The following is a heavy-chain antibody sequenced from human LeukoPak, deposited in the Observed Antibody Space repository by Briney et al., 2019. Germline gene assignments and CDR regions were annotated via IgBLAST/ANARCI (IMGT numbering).Heavy chain of an antibody. D-gene: IGHD3-10*01. CDR2: IYYSGST. V-gene: IGHV4-31*03. Sequence: PSETLSLNCTVSGGSISSGGYYWSWIRQHPGKGLEWIGYIYYSGSTYYNPSLKSRVTISVDTSKNQFSLKLSSVTAADTAVYYCARSPYGSAPFDYWGQGTLVTVSS. J-gene: IGHJ4*02. CDR3: ARSPYGSAPFDY. CDR1: GGSISSGGYY.